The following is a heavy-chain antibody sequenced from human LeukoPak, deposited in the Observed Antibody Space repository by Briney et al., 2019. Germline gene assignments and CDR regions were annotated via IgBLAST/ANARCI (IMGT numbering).Heavy chain of an antibody. J-gene: IGHJ3*02. CDR1: GYTFTSYG. Sequence: ASVKVSCKASGYTFTSYGISWVRQAPGQGLGWMGWISAYNGNTNYAQKLQGRVTMTTDTSTSTAYMELRSLRSDDTAVYYCARDGQYDSSGLGAFDIWGQGTMVTVSS. D-gene: IGHD3-22*01. V-gene: IGHV1-18*01. CDR2: ISAYNGNT. CDR3: ARDGQYDSSGLGAFDI.